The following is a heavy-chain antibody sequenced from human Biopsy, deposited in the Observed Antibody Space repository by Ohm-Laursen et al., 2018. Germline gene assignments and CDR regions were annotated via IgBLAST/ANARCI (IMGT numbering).Heavy chain of an antibody. D-gene: IGHD1-26*01. CDR2: VTPVFGTT. J-gene: IGHJ4*02. CDR3: ARYASYSGNYGHFDY. V-gene: IGHV1-69*15. CDR1: GCAFTTYA. Sequence: SSVKVSCKSSGCAFTTYAIGWVRQAPGQGLEWMGKVTPVFGTTDYAQNFQGRLTLTADESTSTVYMDLTGLRSDDTGIYYCARYASYSGNYGHFDYWGQGTLVTVSS.